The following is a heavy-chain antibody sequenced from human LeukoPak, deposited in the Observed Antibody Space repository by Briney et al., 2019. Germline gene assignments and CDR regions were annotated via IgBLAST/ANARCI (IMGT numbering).Heavy chain of an antibody. CDR3: ARDGSVAGTTFLDY. J-gene: IGHJ4*02. CDR1: GFTFSSYA. V-gene: IGHV3-30*04. D-gene: IGHD6-19*01. CDR2: ISYDGSNK. Sequence: GRSLRLSCAASGFTFSSYAMHWVRQAPGKGLEWVAVISYDGSNKYYADSVKGRFTISRDNSKNTLYLQMNSLRAEDTAVYYCARDGSVAGTTFLDYWGQGTLVTVSS.